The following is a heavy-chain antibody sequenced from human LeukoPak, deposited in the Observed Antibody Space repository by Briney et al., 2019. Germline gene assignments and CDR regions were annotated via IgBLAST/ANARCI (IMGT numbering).Heavy chain of an antibody. J-gene: IGHJ1*01. V-gene: IGHV3-7*03. Sequence: GGSLRLSCAASGFAFHNYWMSWVRQAPGKGLEWVANIKVDGSEEYYVDSVKGRFTISRDNAKSSLYLQMNSLRAEDTAVYYCAKAYGSSPQVYFQHWGQGTLVTVSS. D-gene: IGHD6-6*01. CDR3: AKAYGSSPQVYFQH. CDR1: GFAFHNYW. CDR2: IKVDGSEE.